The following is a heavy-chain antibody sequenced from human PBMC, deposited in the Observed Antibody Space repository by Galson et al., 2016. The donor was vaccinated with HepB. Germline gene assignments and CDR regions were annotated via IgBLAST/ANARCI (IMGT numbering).Heavy chain of an antibody. Sequence: SVKVSCKASGYSFNNYYIHWVRQAPGQGLEWMGVIYPNGGRTTYAQRFQGRVTMATDTSTTTVYMELRSLRSEDTAVYFCATISSPLIYYYGLDVWGQGTTVTVSS. V-gene: IGHV1-46*02. J-gene: IGHJ6*02. CDR1: GYSFNNYY. CDR2: IYPNGGRT. CDR3: ATISSPLIYYYGLDV. D-gene: IGHD2-21*01.